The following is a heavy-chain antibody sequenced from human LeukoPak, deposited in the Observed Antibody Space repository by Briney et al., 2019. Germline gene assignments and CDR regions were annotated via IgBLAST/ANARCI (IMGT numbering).Heavy chain of an antibody. D-gene: IGHD6-19*01. CDR2: IWYDGSNK. V-gene: IGHV3-33*06. CDR3: AKVISEQWLGFDY. J-gene: IGHJ4*02. Sequence: GGSLRLSCVASGSTFSSYGMHWVRQAPGKGLEWVAVIWYDGSNKYYADSVKGRFTISRDNSKNTLYLQMNSLRAEDTAVYYCAKVISEQWLGFDYWGQETLVTVSS. CDR1: GSTFSSYG.